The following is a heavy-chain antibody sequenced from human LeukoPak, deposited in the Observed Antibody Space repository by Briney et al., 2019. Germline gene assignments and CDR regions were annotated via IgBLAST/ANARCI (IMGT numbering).Heavy chain of an antibody. D-gene: IGHD5-18*01. CDR1: GGSFSGYY. V-gene: IGHV4-34*01. Sequence: SETLSLTCAVYGGSFSGYYWSWIRQPPGKGLEWIGEINHSGSTNYNPSLKSRVTISVDTSKNQFSLKLSSATAADTAVYYCARGGDSYGSPGWFDPWGQGTLVTVSS. CDR2: INHSGST. CDR3: ARGGDSYGSPGWFDP. J-gene: IGHJ5*02.